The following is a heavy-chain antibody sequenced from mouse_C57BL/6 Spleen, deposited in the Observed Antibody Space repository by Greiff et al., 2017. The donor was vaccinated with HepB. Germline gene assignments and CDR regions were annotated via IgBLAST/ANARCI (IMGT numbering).Heavy chain of an antibody. V-gene: IGHV1-72*01. J-gene: IGHJ1*03. D-gene: IGHD1-1*01. CDR3: ARYLYYYGSSHWYFDV. Sequence: QVQLKQPGAELVKPGASVKLSCKASGYTFTSYWMHWVKQRPGRGLEWIGRIDPNSGGTKYNEKFKSKATLTVDKPSSTAYMQLSSLTSEDSAVYYCARYLYYYGSSHWYFDVWGTGTTVTVSS. CDR2: IDPNSGGT. CDR1: GYTFTSYW.